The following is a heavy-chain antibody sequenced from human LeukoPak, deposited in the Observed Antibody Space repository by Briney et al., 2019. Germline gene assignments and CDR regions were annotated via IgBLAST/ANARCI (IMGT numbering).Heavy chain of an antibody. CDR3: AKDLAGSYYGGGQRYYFDY. J-gene: IGHJ4*02. V-gene: IGHV3-30*18. Sequence: GGSLRLSCAASGFTFSTFNMHWVRQAPGKGPEWVALISADESNEYYADSVKGRFTISRDNSKNTVYLQMNSLRTEDTAVNHCAKDLAGSYYGGGQRYYFDYWGQGTLVTVSS. CDR2: ISADESNE. D-gene: IGHD3-10*01. CDR1: GFTFSTFN.